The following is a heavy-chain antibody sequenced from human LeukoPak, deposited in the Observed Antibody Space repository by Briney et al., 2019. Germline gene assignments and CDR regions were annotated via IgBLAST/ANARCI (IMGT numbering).Heavy chain of an antibody. Sequence: RPSETLSLTCTVPGGSISSYYWSWIRQPPGKGLEWIGYIYYSGSTNYNPSLKSRVTISVDTSKNQFSLKLSSVTAADTAVYYCARGPPWYDILTGYSSDAFDIWGQGTMVTVYS. CDR1: GGSISSYY. V-gene: IGHV4-59*01. J-gene: IGHJ3*02. CDR2: IYYSGST. D-gene: IGHD3-9*01. CDR3: ARGPPWYDILTGYSSDAFDI.